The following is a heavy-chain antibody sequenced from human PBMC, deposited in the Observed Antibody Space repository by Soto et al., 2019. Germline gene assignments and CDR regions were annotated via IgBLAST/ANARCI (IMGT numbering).Heavy chain of an antibody. Sequence: PSETLSLTCTVSGDSNTTSYSNWAWIRQPPGQGLEWIGTFYYSGTTSQNPPLRSRITISGDTSRNQFPLNFRSVTAADSGVYYRAKLVRDDVRRSDPDHWGQGTLVTVSS. D-gene: IGHD3-10*02. CDR2: FYYSGTT. CDR3: AKLVRDDVRRSDPDH. V-gene: IGHV4-39*01. J-gene: IGHJ4*02. CDR1: GDSNTTSYSN.